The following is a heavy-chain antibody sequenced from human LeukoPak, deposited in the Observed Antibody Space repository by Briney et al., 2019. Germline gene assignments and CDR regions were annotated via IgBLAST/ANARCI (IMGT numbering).Heavy chain of an antibody. J-gene: IGHJ4*02. Sequence: GGSLRLSCAASGFTFSSYGMHWVRQAPGKGLEWVSSISVSGETTPYVDSVKGRFTISRDNSKNTLYLQMNSLSAEDTAIYYCASKKPGLSPFDYWGQGTLVTVSS. CDR1: GFTFSSYG. CDR2: ISVSGETT. CDR3: ASKKPGLSPFDY. V-gene: IGHV3-23*01.